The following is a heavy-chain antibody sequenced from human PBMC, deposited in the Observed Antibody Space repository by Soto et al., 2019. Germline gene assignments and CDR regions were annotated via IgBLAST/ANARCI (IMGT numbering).Heavy chain of an antibody. D-gene: IGHD3-3*01. CDR3: ASTLTYYDFWSGYDAFDI. CDR2: INHSGST. CDR1: GGSFSGYY. J-gene: IGHJ3*02. V-gene: IGHV4-34*01. Sequence: SETLSLTCAVYGGSFSGYYRSWIRQPPGKGLEWIGEINHSGSTNYNPSLKSRVTISVDTSKNQFSLKLSSVTAADTAVYYCASTLTYYDFWSGYDAFDIWGQGTMVTVSS.